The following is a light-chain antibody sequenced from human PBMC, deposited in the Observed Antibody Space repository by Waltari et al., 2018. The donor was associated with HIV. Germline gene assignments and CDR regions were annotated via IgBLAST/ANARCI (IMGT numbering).Light chain of an antibody. J-gene: IGLJ2*01. CDR2: QDS. Sequence: SYELTQPPSVSVSPGQTASITCPGDQLGDKYACWYQQKPGQSPVLVIYQDSKRPSGIPERFSGSNSGNTATLTISGTQAMDEADYYCQAWDSSTGGVVFGGGTKLTVL. V-gene: IGLV3-1*01. CDR3: QAWDSSTGGVV. CDR1: QLGDKY.